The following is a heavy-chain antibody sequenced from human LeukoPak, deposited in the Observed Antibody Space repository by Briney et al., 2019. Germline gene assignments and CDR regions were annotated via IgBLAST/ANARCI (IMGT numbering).Heavy chain of an antibody. CDR2: IIPIFGTA. Sequence: SVKVSCKASGGTFSSYAISWVRQAPGQGLEWMGGIIPIFGTANYAQKFQGRVTITADESTSTAYMELSSLRSEDTAVYYCARDNGLGSYIHAFDIWGQGTMVTVSS. V-gene: IGHV1-69*13. CDR1: GGTFSSYA. D-gene: IGHD3-10*01. CDR3: ARDNGLGSYIHAFDI. J-gene: IGHJ3*02.